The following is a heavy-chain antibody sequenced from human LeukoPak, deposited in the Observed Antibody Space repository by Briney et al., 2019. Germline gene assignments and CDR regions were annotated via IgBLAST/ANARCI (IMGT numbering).Heavy chain of an antibody. CDR3: ARVNDILTGYYYWYFDL. Sequence: GGSLRLSCAASGFTFSSYEMNWVRQAPGKGLEWVSYISSGGSTIYYADSVKGRFTISRDNAKNSLYLQMNSLRAEDTAVYYCARVNDILTGYYYWYFDLRGRGTLVTVSS. CDR1: GFTFSSYE. V-gene: IGHV3-48*03. CDR2: ISSGGSTI. J-gene: IGHJ2*01. D-gene: IGHD3-9*01.